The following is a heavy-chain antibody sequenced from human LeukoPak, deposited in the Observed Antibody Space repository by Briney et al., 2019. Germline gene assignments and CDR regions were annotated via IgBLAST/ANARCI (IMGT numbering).Heavy chain of an antibody. V-gene: IGHV5-51*01. D-gene: IGHD6-13*01. CDR3: ARLGIAAAGTGSNWFDP. CDR2: IYPGDSDT. J-gene: IGHJ5*02. Sequence: GESLKISCKGSGYSFTSYWIGWVRQMPGKGLEWMGIIYPGDSDTRYSPSFQGQVTISADKSISTAYLQWSSLRASDTAMFYCARLGIAAAGTGSNWFDPWGQGTLVTVSS. CDR1: GYSFTSYW.